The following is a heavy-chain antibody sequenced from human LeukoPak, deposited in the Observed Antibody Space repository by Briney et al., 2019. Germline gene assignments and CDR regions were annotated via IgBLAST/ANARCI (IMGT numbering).Heavy chain of an antibody. D-gene: IGHD3-9*01. CDR1: GYTFTSYG. CDR2: ISAYNGNT. CDR3: ARSSLLTGYYLYFDY. V-gene: IGHV1-18*01. Sequence: ASVKVTCKASGYTFTSYGISWVRQAPGQGLEWMGWISAYNGNTNYAQKFQGRVTITTDESTSTAYMELSSLRSEDTAVYYCARSSLLTGYYLYFDYWGQGTLVTVSS. J-gene: IGHJ4*02.